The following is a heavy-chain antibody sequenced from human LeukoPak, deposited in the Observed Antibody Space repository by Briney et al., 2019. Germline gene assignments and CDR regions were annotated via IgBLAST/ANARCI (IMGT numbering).Heavy chain of an antibody. V-gene: IGHV3-33*01. CDR2: IWYDGSNK. CDR1: GFTFSSYG. D-gene: IGHD3-10*01. Sequence: GRSLRLSCAASGFTFSSYGMHWVRQAPGKGLEWVAVIWYDGSNKYYADSVKGRFTISRDNSKNTAYLQMNSLKTEDTAVYYCTRGPLYYYGSGNVGGMDVWGQGTTVTVSS. CDR3: TRGPLYYYGSGNVGGMDV. J-gene: IGHJ6*02.